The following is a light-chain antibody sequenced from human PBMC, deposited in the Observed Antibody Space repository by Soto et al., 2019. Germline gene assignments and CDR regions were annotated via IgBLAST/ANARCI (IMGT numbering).Light chain of an antibody. J-gene: IGKJ3*01. CDR2: GAS. CDR3: QHSRGPSS. Sequence: DIPMTQSPSTLSASVGDRVTITCRASQSISAYFAWYQQKPGEAPKLLIYGASSLQSGVPSRFSGSGSGTEFTLSISGLQPEDFATYYCQHSRGPSSFGPGTKVDIK. V-gene: IGKV1-5*01. CDR1: QSISAY.